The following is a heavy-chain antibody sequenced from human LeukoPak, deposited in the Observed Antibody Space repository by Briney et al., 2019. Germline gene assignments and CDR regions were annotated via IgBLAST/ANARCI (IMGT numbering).Heavy chain of an antibody. CDR1: GFTFSTYA. Sequence: GGSLRLSCAASGFTFSTYAMGWVRQAPGKGLEWVSSISGGGGSSYYADSVKDRFTTSRDNSKNTLYLQMYNLRDEDTAIYYCAKRGISSGWYGDWGQGTLVTVSS. D-gene: IGHD6-19*01. CDR2: ISGGGGSS. CDR3: AKRGISSGWYGD. V-gene: IGHV3-23*01. J-gene: IGHJ4*02.